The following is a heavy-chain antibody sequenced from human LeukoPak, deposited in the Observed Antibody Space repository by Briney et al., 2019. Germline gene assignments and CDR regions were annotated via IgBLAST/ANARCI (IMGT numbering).Heavy chain of an antibody. CDR3: ANAERNYYDTSGYSMVEIDH. D-gene: IGHD3-22*01. J-gene: IGHJ4*02. V-gene: IGHV1-18*01. CDR2: ISAYNGNT. Sequence: ASAKVSCKASGYTFTSYGISWVRQAPGQGLEWMGWISAYNGNTNYAQKLQGRVTMTTDTSTSTAYMELRSLRSDDTAVYYCANAERNYYDTSGYSMVEIDHWGQGTLVTVSS. CDR1: GYTFTSYG.